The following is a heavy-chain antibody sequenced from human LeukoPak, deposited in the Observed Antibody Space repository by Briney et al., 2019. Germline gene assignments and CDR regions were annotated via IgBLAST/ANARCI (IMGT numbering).Heavy chain of an antibody. J-gene: IGHJ3*02. CDR3: AKESVLLWFGEAGAAFDI. V-gene: IGHV3-9*01. D-gene: IGHD3-10*01. Sequence: GGSLRLSCAASGFTFDDYAMHWVRQAPGKGLEWVSGIRWNSGSIGYADSVKGRFTISRDNAKNSLYLQMNSLRAEDTALYYCAKESVLLWFGEAGAAFDIWGQGTMVTVSS. CDR1: GFTFDDYA. CDR2: IRWNSGSI.